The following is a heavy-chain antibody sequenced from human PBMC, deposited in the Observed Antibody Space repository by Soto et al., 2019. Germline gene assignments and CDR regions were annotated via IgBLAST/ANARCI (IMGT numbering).Heavy chain of an antibody. CDR1: GFTFSSYG. CDR3: ARDLAARQYYYYYGMDV. V-gene: IGHV3-33*01. D-gene: IGHD6-6*01. CDR2: IWYDGSNK. J-gene: IGHJ6*02. Sequence: QVQLVESGGGVVQPGRSLRLSCAASGFTFSSYGMHWVRQAPGKGLEWVAVIWYDGSNKYYADSVKGRFTISRDNSKNTLYLQMNSLRAEDTAVYYCARDLAARQYYYYYGMDVWGQGTTVTVSS.